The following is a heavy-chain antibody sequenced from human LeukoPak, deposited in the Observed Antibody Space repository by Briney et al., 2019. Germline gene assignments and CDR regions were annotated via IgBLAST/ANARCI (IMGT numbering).Heavy chain of an antibody. CDR1: GASVSSASY. J-gene: IGHJ5*02. CDR2: IYNGVNT. V-gene: IGHV4-61*01. CDR3: ARESGYQLPSTFDP. D-gene: IGHD2-2*01. Sequence: SETLSLTCTVSGASVSSASYWTWIRQPPGKGVEWIAHIYNGVNTNYNPSLKSRVAISVDTSKNQFSLRLNSVTAADTAVYYCARESGYQLPSTFDPWGQGTLVTVSS.